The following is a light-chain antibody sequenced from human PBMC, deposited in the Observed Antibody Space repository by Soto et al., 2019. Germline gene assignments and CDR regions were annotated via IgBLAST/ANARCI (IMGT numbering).Light chain of an antibody. CDR3: QHHNSYSQT. V-gene: IGKV1-5*01. CDR2: GAS. CDR1: QSIRYY. Sequence: DIQLTQSPPTLSASVGDRVTITCRASQSIRYYLAWYQQMPGKAPKLLIYGASSLQSGVPSRFSGSGSGTEFTLTISSLQPDEFATYGCQHHNSYSQTCGQGTKVEIK. J-gene: IGKJ1*01.